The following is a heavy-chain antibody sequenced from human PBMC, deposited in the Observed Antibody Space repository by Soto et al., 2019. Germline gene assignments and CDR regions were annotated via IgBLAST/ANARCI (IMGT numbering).Heavy chain of an antibody. J-gene: IGHJ6*02. CDR3: AKDLTHYYYYGMDV. Sequence: VGSLRLSCAASGFTFSSYAMSWVRQAPGKGLEWVSAISGSGGSTYYADSVKGRFTISRDNSKNTLYLQMNSLRAEDTAVYYCAKDLTHYYYYGMDVWGQGTTVTVS. V-gene: IGHV3-23*01. CDR1: GFTFSSYA. CDR2: ISGSGGST.